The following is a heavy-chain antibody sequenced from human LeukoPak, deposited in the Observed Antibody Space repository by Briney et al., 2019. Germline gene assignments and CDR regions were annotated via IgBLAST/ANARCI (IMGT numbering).Heavy chain of an antibody. J-gene: IGHJ4*02. CDR3: TRQEQLIDY. CDR2: IRSKANSYAT. D-gene: IGHD6-13*01. V-gene: IGHV3-73*01. CDR1: GLTFSGFA. Sequence: GGSLRLSCAASGLTFSGFAMHLVRQASGKGLEWVGRIRSKANSYATAYAASVKGRFTISRDDSKNTAYLQMNSLKTEDTSVYYCTRQEQLIDYWGQGTLVTVSS.